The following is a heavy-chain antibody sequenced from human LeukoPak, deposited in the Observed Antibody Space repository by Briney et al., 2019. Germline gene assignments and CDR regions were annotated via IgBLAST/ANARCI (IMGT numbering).Heavy chain of an antibody. V-gene: IGHV3-30-3*01. D-gene: IGHD5-18*01. J-gene: IGHJ3*02. CDR2: ISHDGSNK. Sequence: GGSLRLSCAASGFTFSSYAMHWVRQAPGKGLEWVAVISHDGSNKYYADSVKGRFTISRDNSKNTLYLQMNSLRAEDTAVYYCARVKDTATREGAFDIWGQGTMVTVSS. CDR3: ARVKDTATREGAFDI. CDR1: GFTFSSYA.